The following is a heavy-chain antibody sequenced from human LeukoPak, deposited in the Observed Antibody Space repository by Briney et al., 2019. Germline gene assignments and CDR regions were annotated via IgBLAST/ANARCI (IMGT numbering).Heavy chain of an antibody. D-gene: IGHD1-1*01. CDR2: IYYSGST. CDR3: ARVWNYYYYMDV. J-gene: IGHJ6*03. V-gene: IGHV4-59*01. Sequence: SETLSLTCTVSGGSISSYYWSWIWQPPGKGLEWIGYIYYSGSTNYNPSLKSRVTISVDTSKNQFSLKLSSVTAADTAVYYCARVWNYYYYMDVWGKGTTVTISS. CDR1: GGSISSYY.